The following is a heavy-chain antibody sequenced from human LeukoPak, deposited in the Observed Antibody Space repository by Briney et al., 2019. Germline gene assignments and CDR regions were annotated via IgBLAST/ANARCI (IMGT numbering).Heavy chain of an antibody. CDR2: INHSGNT. V-gene: IGHV4-34*01. J-gene: IGHJ4*02. CDR1: GGSFSGYY. D-gene: IGHD3-9*01. Sequence: SETLSLTCAVYGGSFSGYYWSWIRQPPGKGLEWIGEINHSGNTNYNPSLKSRVTISVDTSKNQFSLKLSSVTAADTAVYYCATPDILTGSDYWGQGTLVTVSS. CDR3: ATPDILTGSDY.